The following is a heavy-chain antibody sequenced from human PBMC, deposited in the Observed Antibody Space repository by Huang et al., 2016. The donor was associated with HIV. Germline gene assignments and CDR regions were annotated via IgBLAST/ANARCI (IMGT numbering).Heavy chain of an antibody. CDR3: VHRLRYGKWYVDY. Sequence: QITLKESGPTLVKPTQTLTLTCTFSGFSLTSSGVAVGWIRQPPGKALEWLALIYWDNEGRCSPSLKTRLTITKDTPKNEVVLTMTNMEPVDTATYYCVHRLRYGKWYVDYWGQGGLVTVSS. CDR2: IYWDNEG. V-gene: IGHV2-5*02. CDR1: GFSLTSSGVA. J-gene: IGHJ4*02. D-gene: IGHD6-13*01.